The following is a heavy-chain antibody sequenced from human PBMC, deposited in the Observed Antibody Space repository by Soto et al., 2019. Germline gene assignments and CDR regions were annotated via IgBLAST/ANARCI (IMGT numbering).Heavy chain of an antibody. J-gene: IGHJ6*02. D-gene: IGHD3-22*01. CDR2: IYHSGST. CDR3: ARCYYYDSSGYWFYYYYGMDV. V-gene: IGHV4-38-2*01. CDR1: GYSISSGYY. Sequence: KPSETLSLTCAVSGYSISSGYYWGWIRQPPGKGLEWIGSIYHSGSTYYNLSLKSRVTISVDTSKNQFSLKLSSVTAADTAVYYCARCYYYDSSGYWFYYYYGMDVWGQGTTVTVSS.